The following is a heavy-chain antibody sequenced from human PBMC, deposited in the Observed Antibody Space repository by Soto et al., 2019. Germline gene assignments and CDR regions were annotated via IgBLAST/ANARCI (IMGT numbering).Heavy chain of an antibody. Sequence: PGGSLSLSCAASGFPFSSFALSWVRQAPGKGLEWVPAISGSADGTDYANSVKGRFTISRDNSKNTLYLQMNSLRVEDTAVYYCAGPGYSSQDYWGQGTLVTVSS. CDR2: ISGSADGT. D-gene: IGHD5-18*01. V-gene: IGHV3-23*01. CDR1: GFPFSSFA. J-gene: IGHJ4*02. CDR3: AGPGYSSQDY.